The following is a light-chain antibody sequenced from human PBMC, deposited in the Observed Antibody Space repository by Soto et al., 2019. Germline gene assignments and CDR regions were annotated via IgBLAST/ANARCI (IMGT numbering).Light chain of an antibody. CDR2: DAS. V-gene: IGKV1-5*01. CDR3: HQYNSYPYT. J-gene: IGKJ2*01. CDR1: QSISSW. Sequence: DIQMTQSPSTLSASVGDRVTMTCRASQSISSWLAWYQQKPGKAPRFLIYDASSLESGVPSRFGGSGSGTEFTLTIYSLQPDDFATYYCHQYNSYPYTFGQGTKLEIK.